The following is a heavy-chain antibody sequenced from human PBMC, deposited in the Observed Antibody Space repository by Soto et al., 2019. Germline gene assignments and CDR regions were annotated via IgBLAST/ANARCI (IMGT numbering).Heavy chain of an antibody. CDR1: GYSFTSYW. CDR3: ARLKYCGGDWYLVSFDS. J-gene: IGHJ4*02. V-gene: IGHV5-10-1*01. Sequence: GESLKISCKGSGYSFTSYWISWVRQMPGKGLEWMGRIDPSDSYTNYSPSFQGHVTISADKSISTAYLQWSSLKASDTAMYYCARLKYCGGDWYLVSFDSGGQGTLSPVSS. D-gene: IGHD2-21*02. CDR2: IDPSDSYT.